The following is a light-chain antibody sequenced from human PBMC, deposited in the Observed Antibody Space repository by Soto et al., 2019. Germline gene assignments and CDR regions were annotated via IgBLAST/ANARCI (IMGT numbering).Light chain of an antibody. V-gene: IGKV3-20*01. CDR3: QQYGGSPIT. J-gene: IGKJ5*01. CDR2: GAS. Sequence: VVMTPSPGNLSLSVGCRRTIYGRASQSVSRRLAWYQQRPGQSPRLLISGASMRASGVPVRFIGSGSGTDFTLTITRLEPEDFAVYYCQQYGGSPITFGLGTRLEIK. CDR1: QSVSRR.